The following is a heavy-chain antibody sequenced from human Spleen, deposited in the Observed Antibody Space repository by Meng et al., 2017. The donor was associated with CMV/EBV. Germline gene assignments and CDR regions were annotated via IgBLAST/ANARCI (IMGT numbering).Heavy chain of an antibody. CDR1: EYTFTGYY. D-gene: IGHD6-6*01. J-gene: IGHJ4*02. Sequence: SEYTFTGYYMHWVRQAPGQGLEWMGWINPNSGGTLYAQKFQGRVTMTRDTSITTAYMELSRLRSDDTAVYYCARGRELYNTSPVDYWGQGTLVTVSS. V-gene: IGHV1-2*02. CDR2: INPNSGGT. CDR3: ARGRELYNTSPVDY.